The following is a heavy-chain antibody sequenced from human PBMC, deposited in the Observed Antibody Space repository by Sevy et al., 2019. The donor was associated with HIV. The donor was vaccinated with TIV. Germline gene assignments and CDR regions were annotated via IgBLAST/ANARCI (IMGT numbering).Heavy chain of an antibody. V-gene: IGHV1-69*06. D-gene: IGHD5-12*01. Sequence: ASVKVSCKASGGTFSSYAISWVRQAPGQGLEWMGGIIPIFGTANYAQKFQGRVTITADKSTSTAYMELSSLRSEDTAVYYCAGGRAYSGYDNYYYYMDVWGKGTTVTVSS. CDR1: GGTFSSYA. CDR2: IIPIFGTA. J-gene: IGHJ6*03. CDR3: AGGRAYSGYDNYYYYMDV.